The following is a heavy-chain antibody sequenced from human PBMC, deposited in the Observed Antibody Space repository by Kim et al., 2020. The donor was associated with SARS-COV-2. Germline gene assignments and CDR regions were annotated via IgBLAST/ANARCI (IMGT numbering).Heavy chain of an antibody. J-gene: IGHJ4*02. CDR1: GFLFSDYS. D-gene: IGHD6-13*01. Sequence: GGSLRLSCTASGFLFSDYSMTWVRQAPGTGLEWVSSISANIGYIYYANSLKGRFTISRDNAKKSVYLQMNSLRAEDTAVYYCARGYSSSWYSPDHWGQGTLVSVSS. CDR2: ISANIGYI. CDR3: ARGYSSSWYSPDH. V-gene: IGHV3-21*01.